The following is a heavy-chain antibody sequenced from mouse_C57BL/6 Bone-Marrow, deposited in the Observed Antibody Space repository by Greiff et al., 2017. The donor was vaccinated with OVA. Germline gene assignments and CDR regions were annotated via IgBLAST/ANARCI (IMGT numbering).Heavy chain of an antibody. CDR2: ISTGGGSP. J-gene: IGHJ4*01. D-gene: IGHD2-12*01. CDR3: ARQTATTGGYYAMDY. V-gene: IGHV5-12*01. Sequence: EVMLVESGGGLVQPGGSLKLSCAASGFTFSDYYLYWVRQTPEKRLEWVAYISTGGGSPYYPDTVKGRFTIARDNAKNTLYLQMRRLKSEDTAMYYWARQTATTGGYYAMDYWGQGTSVTVSS. CDR1: GFTFSDYY.